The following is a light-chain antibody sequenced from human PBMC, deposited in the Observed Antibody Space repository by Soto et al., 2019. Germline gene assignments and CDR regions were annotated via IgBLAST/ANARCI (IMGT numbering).Light chain of an antibody. CDR1: SSNIGAGYD. Sequence: QSVLTQPPSVSGAPGQRVTISCTGSSSNIGAGYDVHWYQQLPGKAPRLLIHGNVNRPSGVTGRFSGSKSGTSASLAITGLQAEDETDYYCQSYDRSLSGVVFGGGTKLTVL. J-gene: IGLJ2*01. CDR2: GNV. V-gene: IGLV1-40*01. CDR3: QSYDRSLSGVV.